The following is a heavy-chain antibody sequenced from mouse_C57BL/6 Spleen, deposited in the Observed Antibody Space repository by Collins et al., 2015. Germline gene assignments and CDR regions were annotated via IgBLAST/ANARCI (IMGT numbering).Heavy chain of an antibody. CDR3: ARKNYGYAMDY. CDR1: GYTFTTAG. V-gene: IGHV9-4*02. J-gene: IGHJ4*01. CDR2: INTHSGVP. D-gene: IGHD1-1*01. Sequence: QIQLVQSGPELKKPGETVRISCKASGYTFTTAGMQWVQKMPGKGLKWIGWINTHSGVPKYAEDFKGRFAFSLETSASTAYLQISSLKNEDTATYFCARKNYGYAMDYWGQGTSVTVSS.